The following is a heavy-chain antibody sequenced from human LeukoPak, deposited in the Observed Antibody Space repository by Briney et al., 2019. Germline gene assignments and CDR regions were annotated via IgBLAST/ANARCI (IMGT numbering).Heavy chain of an antibody. CDR3: ARAQDIFGTSVDNGFDP. J-gene: IGHJ5*02. V-gene: IGHV3-74*03. CDR1: RVTLSSYY. Sequence: PGGSLRLSCAPSRVTLSSYYTHSVSQALGKGLVCVSSTSSDGSNTTYAHSVKGRFTISRDNAKNTLYLQINSLRDEDTAVYSCARAQDIFGTSVDNGFDPWGQGTLVTVSS. CDR2: TSSDGSNT. D-gene: IGHD1-1*01.